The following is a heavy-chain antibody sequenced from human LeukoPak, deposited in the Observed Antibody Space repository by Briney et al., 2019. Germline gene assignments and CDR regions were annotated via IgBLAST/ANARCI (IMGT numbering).Heavy chain of an antibody. V-gene: IGHV4-4*07. J-gene: IGHJ6*03. Sequence: NSSETLSLTCTVSGGSISRYYWSWIRLPAGKGLEWIGRIYTSGKTNYNPSLESRVTMSVDTSKNQFSLNLSSMTAADTAVYYCARDASGYYDSGTYYNVYMDVWGKGTTVTISS. CDR1: GGSISRYY. D-gene: IGHD3-10*01. CDR2: IYTSGKT. CDR3: ARDASGYYDSGTYYNVYMDV.